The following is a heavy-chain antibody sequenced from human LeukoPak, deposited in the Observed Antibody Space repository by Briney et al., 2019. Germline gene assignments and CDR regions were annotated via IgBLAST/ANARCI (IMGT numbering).Heavy chain of an antibody. V-gene: IGHV3-48*03. Sequence: PGGSLRLSCAASGFTFSSYAINWVRQAPGKGLEWVSKINVDVSATHYTQSVKGRFTISRDNAQNSLFLQMNSLRAEDTALYYCARRVPLYGMDVWGQGTTVTVSS. CDR1: GFTFSSYA. CDR3: ARRVPLYGMDV. CDR2: INVDVSAT. D-gene: IGHD4/OR15-4a*01. J-gene: IGHJ6*02.